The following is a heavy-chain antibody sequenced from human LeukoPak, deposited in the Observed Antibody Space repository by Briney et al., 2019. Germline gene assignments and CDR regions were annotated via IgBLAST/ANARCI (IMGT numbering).Heavy chain of an antibody. CDR2: IYYSGST. J-gene: IGHJ4*02. CDR3: ARKDIVVVPAAIDSSSS. V-gene: IGHV4-39*01. Sequence: PSETLSLTCTVSGGSISSSSYYWGWIRQPPGKGLEWIGSIYYSGSTYYNPSLKSRVTISVDTSKNQFSLKLSSVTAADTAVYYCARKDIVVVPAAIDSSSSWGQGTLVTVSS. D-gene: IGHD2-2*01. CDR1: GGSISSSSYY.